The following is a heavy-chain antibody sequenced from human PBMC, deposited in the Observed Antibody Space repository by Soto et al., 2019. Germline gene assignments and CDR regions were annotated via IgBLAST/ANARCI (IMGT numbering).Heavy chain of an antibody. CDR3: ARNSHSGYDWYFDL. CDR1: GFTVSSNY. J-gene: IGHJ2*01. D-gene: IGHD5-12*01. Sequence: GGSLRLSCAASGFTVSSNYMSWVRQAPGKGLEWVSVIYSGGSTYYADSVKGPFTISRHNSKNTLYLQMNSLRAEDTAVYYCARNSHSGYDWYFDLWGRGTLVTVSS. V-gene: IGHV3-53*04. CDR2: IYSGGST.